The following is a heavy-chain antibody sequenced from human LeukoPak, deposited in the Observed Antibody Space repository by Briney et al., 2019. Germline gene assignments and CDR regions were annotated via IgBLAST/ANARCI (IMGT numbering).Heavy chain of an antibody. CDR3: ARSRGGFGDYGSWFDP. Sequence: SETLSLTCAVSGGSISRGGYSWSWIRQPPGKGLEWIGYFYYSGSTYYNPSLKSRVTISLDTAKNQFSLKLTSVTAADTAVYFCARSRGGFGDYGSWFDPWGQGTLVTVSS. J-gene: IGHJ5*02. CDR1: GGSISRGGYS. V-gene: IGHV4-30-4*07. CDR2: FYYSGST. D-gene: IGHD4-17*01.